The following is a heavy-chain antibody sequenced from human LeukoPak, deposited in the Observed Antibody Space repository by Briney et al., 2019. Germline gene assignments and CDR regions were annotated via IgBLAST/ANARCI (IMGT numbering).Heavy chain of an antibody. J-gene: IGHJ5*02. V-gene: IGHV4-4*07. CDR3: ARGGYYYDFVRGVNWFDP. Sequence: SETLSFTCTVPGGSISSTYWSWFRQPAGKGREWIGRIYTSGGTNYNPSLKSRVTMSVDTSKNQFSLKLSSVTAADTAVYYCARGGYYYDFVRGVNWFDPWGQGTLVTVSS. CDR2: IYTSGGT. CDR1: GGSISSTY. D-gene: IGHD3-22*01.